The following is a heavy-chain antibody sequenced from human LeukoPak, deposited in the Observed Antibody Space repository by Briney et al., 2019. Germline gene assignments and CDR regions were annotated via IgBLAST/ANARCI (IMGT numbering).Heavy chain of an antibody. Sequence: PGGSLRLSCAASGFSFSEYYMTWIRQAPGKGLEWVSNLSSSGRYTNYAGSVRGRFTISRDNAKKSLYLQMNSLRAEDTAVYYCARHSEGPVNDAFDIWGQGTKVTVSS. V-gene: IGHV3-11*03. J-gene: IGHJ3*02. CDR2: LSSSGRYT. D-gene: IGHD2-2*01. CDR1: GFSFSEYY. CDR3: ARHSEGPVNDAFDI.